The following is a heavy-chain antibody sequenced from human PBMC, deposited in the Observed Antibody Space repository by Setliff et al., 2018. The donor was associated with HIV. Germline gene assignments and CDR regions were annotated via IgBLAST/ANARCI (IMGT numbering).Heavy chain of an antibody. J-gene: IGHJ6*03. Sequence: SETLSLTCTVSGGSISSGSYYWSWIRQPAGKGLEWIGRIYTSGSTNYNPSLKRRVTISVDTSKNQFSLKLRSVTAADTAVYYCARETYYYDNPQYYYYYMDVWGQGSLVTVSS. V-gene: IGHV4-61*02. CDR2: IYTSGST. D-gene: IGHD3-22*01. CDR3: ARETYYYDNPQYYYYYMDV. CDR1: GGSISSGSYY.